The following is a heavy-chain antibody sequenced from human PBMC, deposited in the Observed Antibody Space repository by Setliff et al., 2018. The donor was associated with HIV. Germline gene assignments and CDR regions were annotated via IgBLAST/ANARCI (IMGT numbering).Heavy chain of an antibody. J-gene: IGHJ6*03. CDR3: ARALIYCTNGVCYHYYYMDV. CDR2: FSAYNVNT. V-gene: IGHV1-18*01. D-gene: IGHD2-8*01. CDR1: GYTFTRSG. Sequence: ASVKVSCKASGYTFTRSGISWVRQAPGQGLEWMGWFSAYNVNTNYAQKLQGRVTMTTDTSTSTAYMELRRLRADDTAVYYCARALIYCTNGVCYHYYYMDVWGKGTTVTVSS.